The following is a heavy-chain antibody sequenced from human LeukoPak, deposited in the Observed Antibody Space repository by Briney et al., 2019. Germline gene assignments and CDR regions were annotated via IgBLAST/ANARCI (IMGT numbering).Heavy chain of an antibody. V-gene: IGHV4-59*08. CDR3: ARRVAHTGDCFDY. Sequence: PSETLSFTCTVSGGSISSYYWSWIRQPPGKGLEWIGYIYYSGSTNYNPSLKSRVTISVDTSKNQFSLKLSSVTAADTAVYYFARRVAHTGDCFDYWGQGTLVTVSS. J-gene: IGHJ4*02. CDR2: IYYSGST. D-gene: IGHD2-15*01. CDR1: GGSISSYY.